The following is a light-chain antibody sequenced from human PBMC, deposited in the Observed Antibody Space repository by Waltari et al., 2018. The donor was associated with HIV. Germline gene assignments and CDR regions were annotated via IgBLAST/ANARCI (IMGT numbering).Light chain of an antibody. CDR2: STN. V-gene: IGLV8-61*01. Sequence: QTVVTQEPSFSVSPGGPVTLTWCFSSGLVPTSYSPSWYQQTPGQAPRTLIYSTNTRSSGVPDRFSGSILGNKAALTITGAQADDESDYYCVLYMGSGISVFGGGTQLTVL. CDR3: VLYMGSGISV. CDR1: SGLVPTSYS. J-gene: IGLJ7*01.